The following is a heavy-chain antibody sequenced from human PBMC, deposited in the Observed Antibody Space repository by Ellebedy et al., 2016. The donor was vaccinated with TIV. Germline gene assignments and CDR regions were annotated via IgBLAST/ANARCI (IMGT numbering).Heavy chain of an antibody. CDR3: ARGGHRYGYYFLDQ. J-gene: IGHJ4*02. CDR1: GGTFTTYA. D-gene: IGHD5-18*01. Sequence: AASVKVSCKASGGTFTTYAINWVRQAPGHGLEWTGGIVPIFGTPDYAQRFQGRVTITADESASTAYMELSSLRSEDTAVYYCARGGHRYGYYFLDQWGQGTLVTVSS. CDR2: IVPIFGTP. V-gene: IGHV1-69*13.